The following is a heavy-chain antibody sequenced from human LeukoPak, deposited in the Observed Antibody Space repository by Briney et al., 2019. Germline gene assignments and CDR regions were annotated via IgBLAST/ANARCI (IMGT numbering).Heavy chain of an antibody. D-gene: IGHD3-10*01. CDR3: ATASYFGSGSYGYFDY. CDR1: GGSISSSSYY. V-gene: IGHV4-39*01. Sequence: PSETLSLTCSVSGGSISSSSYYWGWIRQPPGKGLEWIGSIYSSGNTYYNPSLKSRVTISVDTSKNQFSLRLSSVPAADTAVYYCATASYFGSGSYGYFDYWGQGTLVTVSS. CDR2: IYSSGNT. J-gene: IGHJ4*02.